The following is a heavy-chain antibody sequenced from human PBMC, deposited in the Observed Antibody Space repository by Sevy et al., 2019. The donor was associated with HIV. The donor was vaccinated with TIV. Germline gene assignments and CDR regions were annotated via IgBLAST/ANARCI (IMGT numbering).Heavy chain of an antibody. J-gene: IGHJ3*01. CDR1: GFTFSGYG. CDR2: IRYDGSTK. V-gene: IGHV3-30*02. CDR3: AKGLGMVQGALLSDDV. Sequence: GGSLRLSCAASGFTFSGYGMHWVRQAPGKGLEWVAFIRYDGSTKYYVDSVKGRFTISRDNSKNTLFLQMNSLRMEDTSVYYCAKGLGMVQGALLSDDVWGQGTLVTVSS. D-gene: IGHD3-10*01.